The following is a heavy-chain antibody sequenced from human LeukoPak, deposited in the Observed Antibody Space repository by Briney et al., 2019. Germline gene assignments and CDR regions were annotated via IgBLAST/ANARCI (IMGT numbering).Heavy chain of an antibody. CDR3: TKIGSGSYYPDY. CDR2: ISGSGGST. Sequence: GGSLRLSCAASGFTFSSYAMSWFRQAPGKGLEWVSAISGSGGSTYYADSVKGRFTISRDNSKNTLYLQMNSLRAEDTAVYYCTKIGSGSYYPDYWGQGTLVTVSS. D-gene: IGHD1-26*01. J-gene: IGHJ4*02. V-gene: IGHV3-23*01. CDR1: GFTFSSYA.